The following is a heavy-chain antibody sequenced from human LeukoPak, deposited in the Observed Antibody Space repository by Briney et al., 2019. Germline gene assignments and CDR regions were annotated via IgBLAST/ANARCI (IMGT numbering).Heavy chain of an antibody. CDR1: GGSISSSSYY. CDR2: IYCSGST. CDR3: ARAYGGNSQYFQH. J-gene: IGHJ1*01. D-gene: IGHD4-23*01. V-gene: IGHV4-39*07. Sequence: SETLSLTCTVSGGSISSSSYYWGWIRQPPGKGLEWIGSIYCSGSTYYNPSLKSRVTISVDTSKNQFSLKLSSVTAADTAVYYCARAYGGNSQYFQHWGQGTLVTVSS.